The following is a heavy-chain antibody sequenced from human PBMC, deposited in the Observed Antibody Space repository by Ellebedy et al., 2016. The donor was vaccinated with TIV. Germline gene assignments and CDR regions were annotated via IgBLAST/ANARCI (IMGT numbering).Heavy chain of an antibody. CDR1: GYTFTSYD. D-gene: IGHD3-22*01. J-gene: IGHJ4*02. CDR3: AQGYYDSSGYSLRGNYFDY. Sequence: AASVKVSCKASGYTFTSYDINWVRQATGQGLEWMGWISAYNGNTNYAQKLQGRVTMTTDTSTSTAYMELRSLRSDDTAVYYCAQGYYDSSGYSLRGNYFDYWGQGTLVTVSS. V-gene: IGHV1-18*01. CDR2: ISAYNGNT.